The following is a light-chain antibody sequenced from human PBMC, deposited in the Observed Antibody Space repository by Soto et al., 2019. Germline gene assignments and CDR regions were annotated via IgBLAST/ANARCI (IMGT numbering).Light chain of an antibody. V-gene: IGKV1-5*03. CDR1: QTISDW. J-gene: IGKJ1*01. Sequence: DIQMTQSPSTLSAPVGDRVTITCRARQTISDWLARYQQKPGKAPKLLIYKTSSLESGVPSRFSGGGAGTEFALTVSGGQRGDFASDHCQRWNSDVWTFGQGTRVEIK. CDR3: QRWNSDVWT. CDR2: KTS.